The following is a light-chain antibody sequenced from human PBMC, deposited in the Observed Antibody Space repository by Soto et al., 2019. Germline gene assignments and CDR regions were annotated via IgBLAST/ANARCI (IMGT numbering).Light chain of an antibody. CDR1: QSVGSK. CDR2: DAS. V-gene: IGKV3-15*01. Sequence: EMVMTQSPATLSVSPGERVTLSCRASQSVGSKLAWYQQKPGQAPRLLIHDASTRATGIPARFSGSGSGTEFTLTISSLQSEDFAVYYCQQYNNWPWTFGQGTKVEIK. J-gene: IGKJ1*01. CDR3: QQYNNWPWT.